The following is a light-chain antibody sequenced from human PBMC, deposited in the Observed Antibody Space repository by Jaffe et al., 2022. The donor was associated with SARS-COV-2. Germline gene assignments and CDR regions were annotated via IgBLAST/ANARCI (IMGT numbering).Light chain of an antibody. CDR1: SSDVGGYNY. Sequence: QSALTQPRSVSGSPGQSVTISCTGTSSDVGGYNYVSWYQQHPGKAPKLMIYDVGKRPSGVPDRFSGSKSANTASLTISGLQAEDEADYYCYSYGVSNYWLFGGGTKLTVL. CDR2: DVG. V-gene: IGLV2-11*01. J-gene: IGLJ3*02. CDR3: YSYGVSNYWL.